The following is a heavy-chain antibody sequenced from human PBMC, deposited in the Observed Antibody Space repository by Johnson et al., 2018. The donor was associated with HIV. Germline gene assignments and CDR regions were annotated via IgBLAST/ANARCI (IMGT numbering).Heavy chain of an antibody. CDR1: GFNFNTCG. CDR3: AREGIYCTCGRCYVAAFDI. D-gene: IGHD2-15*01. Sequence: QMLLVESGGGVVQPGGSLRLSCAASGFNFNTCGMHWVRQAPGKGLEWVAFERYNEVNKFYADSVNGRLTISRDGAKNTLYLQMNSLRAEDTAVYYCAREGIYCTCGRCYVAAFDIWGQGTMVTVSS. V-gene: IGHV3-30*02. J-gene: IGHJ3*02. CDR2: ERYNEVNK.